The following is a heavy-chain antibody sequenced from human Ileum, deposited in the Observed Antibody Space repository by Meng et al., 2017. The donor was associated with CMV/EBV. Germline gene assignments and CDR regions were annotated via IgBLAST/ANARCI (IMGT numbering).Heavy chain of an antibody. D-gene: IGHD1-26*01. J-gene: IGHJ4*02. V-gene: IGHV4-39*07. Sequence: QMYRLGSGPGWGTPAGTLSRPSTASGDPISSGSHSWAWFRQPPGKRLEWIGSMYFSGIADYNPSLKSRVTISLHATQKQFSLRLTSVTAADSAVYFCARDLTNKWFYYWGQGTLVTVSS. CDR1: GDPISSGSHS. CDR3: ARDLTNKWFYY. CDR2: MYFSGIA.